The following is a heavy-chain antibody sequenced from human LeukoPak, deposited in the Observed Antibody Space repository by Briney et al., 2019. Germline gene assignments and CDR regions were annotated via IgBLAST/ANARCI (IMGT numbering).Heavy chain of an antibody. CDR2: INTGNGNT. J-gene: IGHJ4*02. Sequence: GASVKVSCQASGYTLTSYAIHWARQAPGQRPEWMGWINTGNGNTKYSQKFQGRVTITRDTSANTAYMELSSLRFEDTAVYYCARGGSRMTTFYIIDYWGQGTLVTVSS. CDR3: ARGGSRMTTFYIIDY. CDR1: GYTLTSYA. D-gene: IGHD4-11*01. V-gene: IGHV1-3*04.